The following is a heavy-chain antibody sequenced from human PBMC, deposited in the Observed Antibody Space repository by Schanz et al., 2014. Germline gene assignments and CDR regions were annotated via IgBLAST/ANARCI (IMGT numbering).Heavy chain of an antibody. V-gene: IGHV1-8*01. D-gene: IGHD1-26*01. CDR1: GYTFTSFD. CDR3: ARDRDQWDGNYLDY. Sequence: QVQLVQSGAEVKKPGASVKVSCKASGYTFTSFDINWVRQATGQGLEWMGWMNPNSGNTDYSQKFQGRVTMTRNTSINTAYMELRSLTSDDSAVYYCARDRDQWDGNYLDYWGQGTLVTVSS. CDR2: MNPNSGNT. J-gene: IGHJ4*02.